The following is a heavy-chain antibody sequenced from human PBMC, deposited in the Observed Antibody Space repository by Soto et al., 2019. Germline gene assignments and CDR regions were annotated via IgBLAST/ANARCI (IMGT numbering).Heavy chain of an antibody. Sequence: ASVKVSCKASGYTFTGYYMHWVRQAPGQGLEWMGWINPNSGGTNYAQKFQGWVTMTRDTSTSTVHMELSRLRSEDTAVYYCARDPSGMVVAATYFDYRAQRTPVTVSS. CDR1: GYTFTGYY. D-gene: IGHD2-15*01. CDR2: INPNSGGT. J-gene: IGHJ4*02. CDR3: ARDPSGMVVAATYFDY. V-gene: IGHV1-2*04.